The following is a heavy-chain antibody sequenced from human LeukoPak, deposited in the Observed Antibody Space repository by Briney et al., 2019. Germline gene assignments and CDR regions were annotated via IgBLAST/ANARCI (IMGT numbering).Heavy chain of an antibody. Sequence: GSLRLSCAASGFTFSSYSMNWVRQAPGKGLEWVSSISGNSSYIYYADSVKGRFTISRDNAKNSLYLQMNSLRAEDTAVYYCARDRRIVGTTGPWFDPWGQGTLVTVSS. D-gene: IGHD1-26*01. CDR3: ARDRRIVGTTGPWFDP. V-gene: IGHV3-21*01. CDR1: GFTFSSYS. J-gene: IGHJ5*02. CDR2: ISGNSSYI.